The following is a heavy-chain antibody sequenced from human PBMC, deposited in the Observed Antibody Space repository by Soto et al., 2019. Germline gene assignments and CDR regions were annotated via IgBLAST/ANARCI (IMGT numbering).Heavy chain of an antibody. V-gene: IGHV4-59*01. CDR1: GGSISSYY. J-gene: IGHJ6*03. Sequence: SETLSLTCTVSGGSISSYYWSWIRQPPGKGLEWIGYIYYGGSTNYNPSLKSRVTISVDTSKNQFSLKLSSVTAADTAVYYCARVTSSSPDYYYYYYMDVWGKGTTVT. CDR3: ARVTSSSPDYYYYYYMDV. D-gene: IGHD6-6*01. CDR2: IYYGGST.